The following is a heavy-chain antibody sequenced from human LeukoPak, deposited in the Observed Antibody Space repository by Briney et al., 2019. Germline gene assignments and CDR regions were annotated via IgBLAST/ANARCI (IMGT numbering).Heavy chain of an antibody. D-gene: IGHD3-9*01. CDR1: GFTFSSYW. Sequence: GGSLRLSCVASGFTFSSYWMLWVRQDPRKGLVWVSRINGDGRNINYADSVRGRFTISRDNAKNTLYLQMNTLRVEDTAVYYCTRDLMDYDVSTGLHHYYMDVWGQGTTVTVSS. J-gene: IGHJ6*02. CDR2: INGDGRNI. V-gene: IGHV3-74*01. CDR3: TRDLMDYDVSTGLHHYYMDV.